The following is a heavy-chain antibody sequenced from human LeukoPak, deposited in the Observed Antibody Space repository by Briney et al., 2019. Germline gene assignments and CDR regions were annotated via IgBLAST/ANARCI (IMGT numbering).Heavy chain of an antibody. CDR1: GGTFSSYA. CDR3: ARATGYDAFDI. J-gene: IGHJ3*02. CDR2: IIPILGIA. Sequence: SVKVSCKASGGTFSSYAISWVRQAPGQGLEWMGRIIPILGIANYAQKFQGRVTITADKSTSTAYMELSSLRSEDTAVYYCARATGYDAFDIWGQGAMVTVSS. D-gene: IGHD4-17*01. V-gene: IGHV1-69*04.